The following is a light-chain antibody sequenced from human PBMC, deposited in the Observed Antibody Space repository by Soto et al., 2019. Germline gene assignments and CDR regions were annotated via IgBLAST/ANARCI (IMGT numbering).Light chain of an antibody. J-gene: IGLJ2*01. CDR2: EVS. CDR1: SSDVGGYNY. V-gene: IGLV2-14*01. CDR3: SSYITGSTLI. Sequence: QSALTQPASVSGSPGQSITISCTGTSSDVGGYNYVSWYQQHPGKAPKLMIYEVSNRPSGVSNRFSGSKSGNTASLTISGLQAEDEADYYCSSYITGSTLIFGGGTKLTVL.